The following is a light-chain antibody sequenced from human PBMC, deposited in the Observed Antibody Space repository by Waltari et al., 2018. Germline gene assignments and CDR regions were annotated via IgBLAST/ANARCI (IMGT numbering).Light chain of an antibody. J-gene: IGLJ1*01. CDR2: DVG. Sequence: QSALTQPASVSGSPGHSITISCTGSSSDVGGYNYVSWYQQHPGKAPKLIIYDVGNRPSGVSHRFSGSKSGNTASLTISGLQGEDEADYYCSSYTSSSTPYVFGSGTKVTVL. CDR3: SSYTSSSTPYV. CDR1: SSDVGGYNY. V-gene: IGLV2-14*03.